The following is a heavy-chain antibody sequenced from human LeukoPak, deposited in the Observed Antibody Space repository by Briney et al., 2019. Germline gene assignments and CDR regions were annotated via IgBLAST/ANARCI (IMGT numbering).Heavy chain of an antibody. Sequence: SETLSLTCKVSGGSIGSSGFYWGWIRQPPGKGLEWIGSIYYPESTHYDPSLESRVTISVDTSKYQVSLTLSSVTATDTAVYYCVRHVSSGWDYYNGLDVWGQGTTVTVSS. CDR1: GGSIGSSGFY. CDR3: VRHVSSGWDYYNGLDV. J-gene: IGHJ6*02. D-gene: IGHD6-19*01. V-gene: IGHV4-39*01. CDR2: IYYPEST.